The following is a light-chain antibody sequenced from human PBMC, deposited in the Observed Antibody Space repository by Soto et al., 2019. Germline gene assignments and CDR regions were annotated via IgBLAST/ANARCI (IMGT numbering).Light chain of an antibody. V-gene: IGLV1-47*01. Sequence: QSVLTQPSSVSGTPGQGVTISCSGSISNIGNNYVYWFQQLPGTAPKVLSNRNDQRPSGVPDRFSGSKSGTSASLAISGLRTEDEADYYCAVWDDTVRSYVFGTGTKVTVL. CDR1: ISNIGNNY. CDR2: RND. CDR3: AVWDDTVRSYV. J-gene: IGLJ1*01.